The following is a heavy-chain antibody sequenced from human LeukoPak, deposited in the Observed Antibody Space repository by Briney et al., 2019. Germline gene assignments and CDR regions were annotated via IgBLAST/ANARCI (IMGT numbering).Heavy chain of an antibody. V-gene: IGHV4-39*01. D-gene: IGHD1-20*01. J-gene: IGHJ5*02. CDR3: ARQEYNWNENWFDP. Sequence: SETLSLTCTVSGGSISSSSYYWGWIRQPPGKGLEWIGSIYYSGSTYYNPSLKSRVTISVDTSKNQFSLKLSSVTAADTAVYYCARQEYNWNENWFDPWGQGTLVTVSS. CDR2: IYYSGST. CDR1: GGSISSSSYY.